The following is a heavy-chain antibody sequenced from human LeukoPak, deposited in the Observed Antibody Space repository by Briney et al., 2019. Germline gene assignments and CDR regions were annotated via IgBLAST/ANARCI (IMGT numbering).Heavy chain of an antibody. D-gene: IGHD3-22*01. CDR3: ARYYDSSGYTQGAFDI. CDR2: FYRSGTT. V-gene: IGHV3-66*02. J-gene: IGHJ3*02. CDR1: GLSVSSNF. Sequence: GGSLRLSCVASGLSVSSNFMSWVPQAPGKGLEWVSSFYRSGTTYYGDSVKGRFTTSRDHSMNTVFLQMNGLRPEDTAVYYCARYYDSSGYTQGAFDIWGQGTMVTVS.